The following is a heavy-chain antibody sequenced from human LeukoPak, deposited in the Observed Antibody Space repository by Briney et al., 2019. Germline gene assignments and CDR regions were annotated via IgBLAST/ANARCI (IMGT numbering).Heavy chain of an antibody. J-gene: IGHJ4*02. V-gene: IGHV4-38-2*02. CDR2: IYHSGIT. Sequence: PSETLSLTCIVSGYSISSGYYWGWIRQPPGKGLEWIGNIYHSGITYYNLYNPSLKSRVIISVDTSKNHFSLNLTSVTAADTAVYYCARAMSIAARLQTIFDYWGQGTLVTVSS. CDR3: ARAMSIAARLQTIFDY. CDR1: GYSISSGYY. D-gene: IGHD6-6*01.